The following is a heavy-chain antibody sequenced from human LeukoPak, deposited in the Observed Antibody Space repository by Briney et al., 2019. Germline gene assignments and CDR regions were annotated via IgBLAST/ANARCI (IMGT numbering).Heavy chain of an antibody. CDR2: ISGSGGST. V-gene: IGHV3-23*01. CDR3: AKELGYNRFDFDY. D-gene: IGHD6-13*01. J-gene: IGHJ4*02. CDR1: GFTISTYG. Sequence: GGSLRLSCAASGFTISTYGMHWVRQAPGKGLEWVLGISGSGGSTYYADSVKGRFTISRENSKNTLYLQMNSLRAEDTAVYYCAKELGYNRFDFDYWGQGTLVTVSS.